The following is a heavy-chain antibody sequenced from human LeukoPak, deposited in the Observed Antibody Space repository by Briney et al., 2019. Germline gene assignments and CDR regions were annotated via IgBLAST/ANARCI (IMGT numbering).Heavy chain of an antibody. CDR1: GGTFSSYA. CDR3: ARGRSNYFDY. V-gene: IGHV1-69*05. CDR2: IIPIFGTA. J-gene: IGHJ4*02. Sequence: GASVKVSCKASGGTFSSYAISWVRQAPGQGLEWMGGIIPIFGTANYAQKFQGRATITTDESTSTAYMELSSLRSEDTAVYYCARGRSNYFDYWGQGTLVTVSS. D-gene: IGHD5-24*01.